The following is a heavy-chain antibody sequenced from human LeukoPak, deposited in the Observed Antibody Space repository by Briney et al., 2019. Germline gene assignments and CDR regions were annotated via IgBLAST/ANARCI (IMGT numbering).Heavy chain of an antibody. D-gene: IGHD1-26*01. Sequence: GGSLRLSCAVSGLDFRSNAMKWVRQARGKGLEWVAAISAAGDTYYADSVKGRFTISRDNSKNTLNVQMNSLRAEDTAVYYCAKADYSGSYYFDYWGQGTLVTVSS. CDR3: AKADYSGSYYFDY. CDR1: GLDFRSNA. CDR2: ISAAGDT. V-gene: IGHV3-23*01. J-gene: IGHJ4*02.